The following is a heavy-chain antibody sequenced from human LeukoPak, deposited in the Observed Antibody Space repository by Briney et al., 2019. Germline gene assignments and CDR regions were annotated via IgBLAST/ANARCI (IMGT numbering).Heavy chain of an antibody. CDR2: ISAYNGNT. J-gene: IGHJ6*02. CDR1: GYTFTSYG. CDR3: ARDREVVVAEYYYYGMDV. Sequence: GASVKVSCKASGYTFTSYGISWVRQAPGQGLEWMGWISAYNGNTNYAQKLQGRVTMTTDTSTSTAYMELRSLRSDGTAVYYCARDREVVVAEYYYYGMDVWGQGTTVTVSS. V-gene: IGHV1-18*01. D-gene: IGHD2-15*01.